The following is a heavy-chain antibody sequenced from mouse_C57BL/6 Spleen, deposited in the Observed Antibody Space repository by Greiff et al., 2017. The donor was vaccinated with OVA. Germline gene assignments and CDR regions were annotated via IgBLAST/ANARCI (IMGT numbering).Heavy chain of an antibody. V-gene: IGHV5-17*01. D-gene: IGHD4-1*01. CDR1: GFTFSDYG. Sequence: EVKVVESGGGLVKPGGSLKLSCAASGFTFSDYGMHWVRQAPEKGLEWVAYISSGSSTIYYADTVKGRFTISRDNAKNTLFLQMTSLRSEDTAMYYCARGLGPLYWYFDVWGTGTTVTVSS. CDR3: ARGLGPLYWYFDV. CDR2: ISSGSSTI. J-gene: IGHJ1*03.